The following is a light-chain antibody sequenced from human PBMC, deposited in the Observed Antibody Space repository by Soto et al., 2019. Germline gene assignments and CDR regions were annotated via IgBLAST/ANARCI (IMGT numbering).Light chain of an antibody. V-gene: IGKV1-39*01. J-gene: IGKJ2*01. CDR2: ATS. Sequence: DIHMTQSPSSLSASIVDRVTITCRATQNINTSLNWYQQKPGKAPKLLIYATSSLQGGVPSRFTGSGSGTEFTLTISSLQPEDFATYFCQQDYSTPMYTFGPGTTLEIK. CDR3: QQDYSTPMYT. CDR1: QNINTS.